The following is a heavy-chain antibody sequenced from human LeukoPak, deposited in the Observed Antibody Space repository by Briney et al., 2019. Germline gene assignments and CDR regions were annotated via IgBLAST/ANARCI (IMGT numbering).Heavy chain of an antibody. D-gene: IGHD1-26*01. CDR3: ARQTPYSGNHYFDY. J-gene: IGHJ4*02. CDR2: IDPTGLT. Sequence: SETLSLTCTVSGGSISGHYWSWIRQSPGKGLEWIGYIDPTGLTSYNPSLNSRVTISEDTFKNQFSLKVRSVTTADTAVYFCARQTPYSGNHYFDYWGQGTLVTVSS. CDR1: GGSISGHY. V-gene: IGHV4-4*09.